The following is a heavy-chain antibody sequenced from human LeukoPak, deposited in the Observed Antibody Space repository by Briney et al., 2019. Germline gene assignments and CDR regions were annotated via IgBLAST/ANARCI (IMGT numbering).Heavy chain of an antibody. CDR3: ARQAVGNKDIVVVPAAPTFDY. CDR1: GGSISSSSYY. CDR2: IYYSGST. J-gene: IGHJ4*02. V-gene: IGHV4-39*01. Sequence: SETLSLTCTVSGGSISSSSYYWGWIRQPPGKGLEWIGSIYYSGSTYYNPSLNSRVTISVDTSKNQFSLKLSSVTAADTAVYYCARQAVGNKDIVVVPAAPTFDYWGQGTLVTVSS. D-gene: IGHD2-2*01.